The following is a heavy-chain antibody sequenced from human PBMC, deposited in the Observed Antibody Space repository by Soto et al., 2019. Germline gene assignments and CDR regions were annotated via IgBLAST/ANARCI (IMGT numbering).Heavy chain of an antibody. CDR1: GGTFSSSG. V-gene: IGHV1-69*11. D-gene: IGHD5-18*01. J-gene: IGHJ6*02. CDR2: IVPSLDTT. CDR3: ARCPQPRDTADPCAVDV. Sequence: QVHLVQSGTEVKKPGSSVKVSCKASGGTFSSSGFSWVRQAPGQGLEWMGMIVPSLDTTNYAQKFQARVTITADEVTSTAYMELGSLRSEDAAVYYCARCPQPRDTADPCAVDVVGQGTRVLVSS.